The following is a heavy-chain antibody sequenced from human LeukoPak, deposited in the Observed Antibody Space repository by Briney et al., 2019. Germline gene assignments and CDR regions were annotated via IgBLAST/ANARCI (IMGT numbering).Heavy chain of an antibody. D-gene: IGHD7-27*01. CDR1: GGSISTYY. Sequence: PSETLSLTCTISGGSISTYYWSWIRQSPGKGLEWIGYIYHTGSTSYSPSLKSRVTISADTSQNQFSLKLSSVTAADTAVYYCASRKLGNDYWGQGTLVTVSS. V-gene: IGHV4-59*01. CDR2: IYHTGST. J-gene: IGHJ4*02. CDR3: ASRKLGNDY.